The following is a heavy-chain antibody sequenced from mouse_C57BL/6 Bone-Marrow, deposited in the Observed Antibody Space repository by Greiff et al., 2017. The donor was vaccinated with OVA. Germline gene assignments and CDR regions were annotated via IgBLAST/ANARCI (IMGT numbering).Heavy chain of an antibody. CDR3: ARYTTVVARGFDY. CDR2: IRNKANGYTT. D-gene: IGHD1-1*01. J-gene: IGHJ2*01. V-gene: IGHV7-3*01. Sequence: EVHLVESGGGLVQPGGSLSLSCAASGFTFTDYYMSWVRQPPGKALEWLGFIRNKANGYTTEYSASVKGRFTISRDNSQSILYLQMNDLRAEDSATYYCARYTTVVARGFDYWGQGTTLTVSS. CDR1: GFTFTDYY.